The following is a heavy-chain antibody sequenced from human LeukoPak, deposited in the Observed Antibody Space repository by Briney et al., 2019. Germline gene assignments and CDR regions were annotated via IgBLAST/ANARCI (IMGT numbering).Heavy chain of an antibody. V-gene: IGHV3-23*01. J-gene: IGHJ4*02. CDR3: ARYHTALNY. Sequence: PGGSLRLSCAASGFTFSSYAMSWVRQAPGKGLEWVSVISGSGGSTHYADSVKGRFTISRDNSKNTLYLQMNNLRVEDTAVYYCARYHTALNYWGQGTLVTASS. CDR1: GFTFSSYA. CDR2: ISGSGGST. D-gene: IGHD5-18*01.